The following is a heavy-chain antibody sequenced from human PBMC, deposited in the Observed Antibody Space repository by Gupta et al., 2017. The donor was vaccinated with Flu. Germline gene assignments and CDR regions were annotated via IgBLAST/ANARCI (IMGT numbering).Heavy chain of an antibody. CDR1: GVSVGGNR. Sequence: EVQLVESGGGLVKPGGSLRLSCAVSGVSVGGNRISWVRPCPGKGLGWVSITYTDGSTYSAGSVKGRFTISRDTSRNTVSLQMNNLRREDSAVYYCARGPNLDSWGQGTLVTVSS. CDR2: TYTDGST. V-gene: IGHV3-66*02. J-gene: IGHJ5*01. CDR3: ARGPNLDS.